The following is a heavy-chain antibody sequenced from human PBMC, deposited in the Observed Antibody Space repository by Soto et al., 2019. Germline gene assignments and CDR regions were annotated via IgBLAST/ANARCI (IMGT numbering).Heavy chain of an antibody. CDR2: IKNKANSYNK. D-gene: IGHD6-19*01. Sequence: VQLVESGEGLVQPEGSLRLSCAASGFTFSDHYMDWVCQAPGKGLEWVSGIKNKANSYNKEYAVSVKGRFIISRDDSQLKVFLQTNGLKADDTAVYYCTRVSLGSSRSFDYWGQGILVTVSS. V-gene: IGHV3-72*01. J-gene: IGHJ4*01. CDR3: TRVSLGSSRSFDY. CDR1: GFTFSDHY.